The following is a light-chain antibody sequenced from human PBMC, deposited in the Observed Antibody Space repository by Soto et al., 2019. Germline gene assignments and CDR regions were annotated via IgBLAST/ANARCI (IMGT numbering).Light chain of an antibody. CDR2: GAS. CDR1: QSVSSSY. J-gene: IGKJ4*01. Sequence: EIVLTQSPGTLSLSPGERATLSCRASQSVSSSYLGWYQQKPGQAPRLLIYGASNRATGIPDRFSGSGSGTEFTLTISRLEPEDFAVYYCQQYGSSPPLTFSGGTKVDIK. V-gene: IGKV3-20*01. CDR3: QQYGSSPPLT.